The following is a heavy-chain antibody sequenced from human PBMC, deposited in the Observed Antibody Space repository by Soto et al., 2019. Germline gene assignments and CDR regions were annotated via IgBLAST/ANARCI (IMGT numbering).Heavy chain of an antibody. CDR1: GFTFSSYA. V-gene: IGHV3-23*01. D-gene: IGHD5-18*01. Sequence: EVQLLESGGGLVQPGGSLRLSCAASGFTFSSYAMSWVRQAPGKGLEWVSAISGSGGSTDYVDSVKGRFTISRDNSKNTLYLQITSLGAEDTAVYYCAKLQAYSYGPGAYFDYWGQGALVTGSS. CDR2: ISGSGGST. CDR3: AKLQAYSYGPGAYFDY. J-gene: IGHJ4*02.